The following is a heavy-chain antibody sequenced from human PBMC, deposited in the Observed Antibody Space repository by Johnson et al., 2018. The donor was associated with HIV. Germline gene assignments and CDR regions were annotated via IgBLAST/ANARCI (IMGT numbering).Heavy chain of an antibody. D-gene: IGHD3-16*01. Sequence: QVQLVESGGGLVQPGGSLRLSCAASGFTVSSNYMSWVRQAPGKGLEWVAVISYDGSNQYYADSVKGRFTISRDNSKNTVFLQMNSLRPEDTAMYYCAREGRGRIDAFDIWGQGTMVTVSS. CDR3: AREGRGRIDAFDI. J-gene: IGHJ3*02. CDR2: ISYDGSNQ. V-gene: IGHV3-30*03. CDR1: GFTVSSNY.